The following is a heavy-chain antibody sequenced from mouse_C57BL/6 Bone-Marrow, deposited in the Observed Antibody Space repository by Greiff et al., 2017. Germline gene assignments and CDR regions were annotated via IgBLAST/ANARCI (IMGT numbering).Heavy chain of an antibody. CDR3: TRDPGYPDY. CDR1: GFTFSSYA. J-gene: IGHJ2*01. CDR2: ISSGGDYI. V-gene: IGHV5-9-1*02. Sequence: EVKVVESGEGLVKPGGSLKLSCAASGFTFSSYAMSWVRQTPEKRLEWVAYISSGGDYIYYADTVKGRFTISRDNARNTLYLQMSSLKSEDTAMYYCTRDPGYPDYWGQGTTLTVSS.